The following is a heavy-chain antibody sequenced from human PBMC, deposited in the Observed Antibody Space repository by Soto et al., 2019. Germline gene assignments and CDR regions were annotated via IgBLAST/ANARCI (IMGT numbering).Heavy chain of an antibody. Sequence: EVHLLESGGGLIQPGGSLRLSCAASGFTFNNYAMAWVRQAPGKGLEWVSSIINTGDSRYYADSVTGRFTISRDTSKNTLYLQMNSLSADDTAVYYCAKGMTMVVVTTSLDSWGQGTLVTVSS. D-gene: IGHD2-21*02. V-gene: IGHV3-23*01. CDR2: IINTGDSR. CDR1: GFTFNNYA. J-gene: IGHJ4*02. CDR3: AKGMTMVVVTTSLDS.